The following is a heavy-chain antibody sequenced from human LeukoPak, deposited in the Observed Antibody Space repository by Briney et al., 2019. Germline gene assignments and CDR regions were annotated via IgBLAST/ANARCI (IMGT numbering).Heavy chain of an antibody. V-gene: IGHV1-69*04. J-gene: IGHJ6*02. CDR1: GGTFSSYA. CDR3: ARDLSSRYYYGMDV. CDR2: IIPILGIA. Sequence: ASVKVSCKASGGTFSSYAISWVRQAPGQGLEWMGRIIPILGIANYAQKFQGRVTITADKSTSTAYMELSSLRSEDTAVYYCARDLSSRYYYGMDVWGQGTTVTVSS. D-gene: IGHD2-2*01.